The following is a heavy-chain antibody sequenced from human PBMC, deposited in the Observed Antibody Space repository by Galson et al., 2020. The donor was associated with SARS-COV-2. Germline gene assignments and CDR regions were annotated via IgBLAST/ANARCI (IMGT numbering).Heavy chain of an antibody. V-gene: IGHV3-30*04. D-gene: IGHD3-9*01. CDR3: AGNYDILTGYPNWFDP. CDR1: GFTFSSYA. CDR2: ISYDGSNK. J-gene: IGHJ5*02. Sequence: LSLTCAASGFTFSSYAMHWVRQAPGKGLEWVAVISYDGSNKYYADSVKGRFTISRDNSKNTLYLQMNSLRAEDTAVYYCAGNYDILTGYPNWFDPWGQGTLVTVSS.